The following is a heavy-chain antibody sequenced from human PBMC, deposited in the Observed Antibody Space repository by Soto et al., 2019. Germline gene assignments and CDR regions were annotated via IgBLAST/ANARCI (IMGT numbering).Heavy chain of an antibody. J-gene: IGHJ4*02. CDR2: INHSGST. D-gene: IGHD4-17*01. V-gene: IGHV4-34*01. CDR3: ARIGYYGDQSYFDY. Sequence: SETLSLTCAVYGGSFSGYYWSWIRQPPGKGLEWIGEINHSGSTNYNPSLKSRVTISVDTSKNQFSLKLSSVTAADTAVYYCARIGYYGDQSYFDYWGQGTLVTVSS. CDR1: GGSFSGYY.